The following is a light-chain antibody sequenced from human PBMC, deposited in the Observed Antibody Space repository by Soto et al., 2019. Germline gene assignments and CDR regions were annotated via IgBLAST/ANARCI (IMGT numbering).Light chain of an antibody. CDR1: QSISSW. Sequence: DIQMTQSPSTLSASVGDRVTITCRASQSISSWLAWYQQKPGKAPKVLIYKASNLRSGVPARFSGSGSGTAFTLTISCIQPDDFATYYCQQCNSYPPPFGHGTTVDIK. V-gene: IGKV1-5*03. CDR2: KAS. CDR3: QQCNSYPPP. J-gene: IGKJ1*01.